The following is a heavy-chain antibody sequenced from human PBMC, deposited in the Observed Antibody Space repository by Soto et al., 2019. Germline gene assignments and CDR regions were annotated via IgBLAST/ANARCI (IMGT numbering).Heavy chain of an antibody. CDR3: ARDPYGSGSYGPIDS. V-gene: IGHV1-18*01. J-gene: IGHJ4*02. Sequence: ASVKVSCKASGYTFTSYGISWVRQAPGQGLEWMGWISAYNGNTNYAQKLQGRVTMTTDTSTSTAYMELRSLRSDDTAVYYCARDPYGSGSYGPIDSWGQGTLVTVSS. CDR1: GYTFTSYG. D-gene: IGHD3-10*01. CDR2: ISAYNGNT.